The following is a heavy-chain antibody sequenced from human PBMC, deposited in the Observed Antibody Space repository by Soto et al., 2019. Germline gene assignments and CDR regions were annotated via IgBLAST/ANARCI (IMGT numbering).Heavy chain of an antibody. CDR2: IIPSLGIA. D-gene: IGHD2-2*01. CDR1: GGTFSSYT. V-gene: IGHV1-69*02. CDR3: ARGVVVPAANLITKSNWFDP. Sequence: QVQLVQSGAEVKKPGSSVKVSCKASGGTFSSYTISWVRQAPGQGLEWMGRIIPSLGIANYAQKFQGRVTITADKSTRTAYMEMSSLRTEDTAVYYCARGVVVPAANLITKSNWFDPRGQGTLVTVSS. J-gene: IGHJ5*02.